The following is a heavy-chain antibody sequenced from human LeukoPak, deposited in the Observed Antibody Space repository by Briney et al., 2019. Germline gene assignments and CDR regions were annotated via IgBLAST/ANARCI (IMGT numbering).Heavy chain of an antibody. J-gene: IGHJ1*01. CDR3: GRGWTGGDYPWPH. D-gene: IGHD4-17*01. Sequence: SETLSLTCTVSGGSISSGSYYWNWIRQPAGKGLEWIGRIYTSGSTNYNPSLKSRVTISVDTSKNQFSLKLSSVTAADTAVYYCGRGWTGGDYPWPHWGQGTLVTVSS. CDR1: GGSISSGSYY. CDR2: IYTSGST. V-gene: IGHV4-61*02.